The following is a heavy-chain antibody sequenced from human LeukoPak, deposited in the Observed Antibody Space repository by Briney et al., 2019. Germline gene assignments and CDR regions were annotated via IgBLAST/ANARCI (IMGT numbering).Heavy chain of an antibody. CDR2: ISAYNGNT. Sequence: ASVKVSCKASGYTFTSYGISWVRQAPGQGLEWMGWISAYNGNTNYAQKLQGRVTMTTDTSTSTAYMELRSLRSDDTAVYYCARDKARFGSGWFSNGFFIDYWSQGTLVTVSS. J-gene: IGHJ4*02. D-gene: IGHD6-19*01. CDR1: GYTFTSYG. V-gene: IGHV1-18*01. CDR3: ARDKARFGSGWFSNGFFIDY.